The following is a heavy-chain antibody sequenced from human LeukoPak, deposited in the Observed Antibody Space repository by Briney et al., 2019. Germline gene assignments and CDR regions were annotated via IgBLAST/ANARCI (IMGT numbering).Heavy chain of an antibody. CDR1: GGTFSSYA. V-gene: IGHV1-69*04. Sequence: SVKVSCKASGGTFSSYAISWVRQAPGQGLEWMGRIIPILGIANYAQKFQGRVTITADKSTSTAYMELSSLRSEDTAVYYCARDKVGALYGDASDYWGQGTLVTVSS. CDR3: ARDKVGALYGDASDY. J-gene: IGHJ4*02. D-gene: IGHD4-17*01. CDR2: IIPILGIA.